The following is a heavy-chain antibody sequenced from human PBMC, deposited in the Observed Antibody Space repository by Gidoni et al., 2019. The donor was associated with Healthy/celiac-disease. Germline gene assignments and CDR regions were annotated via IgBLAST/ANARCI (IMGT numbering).Heavy chain of an antibody. D-gene: IGHD4-17*01. Sequence: EVPLLESGGGLVQPGGSLRLSCAASGFPFSSYAMSWVRQAPGKGREWVSAISGSGGSTYYADSVKGRFTISRDNSKNTLYLQMNSLRAEDTAVYYCAVAVTTSPYYYGMDVWGQGTTVTVSS. CDR3: AVAVTTSPYYYGMDV. CDR2: ISGSGGST. J-gene: IGHJ6*02. CDR1: GFPFSSYA. V-gene: IGHV3-23*01.